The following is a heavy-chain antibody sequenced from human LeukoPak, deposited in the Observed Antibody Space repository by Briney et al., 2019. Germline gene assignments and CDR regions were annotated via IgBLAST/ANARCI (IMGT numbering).Heavy chain of an antibody. J-gene: IGHJ4*02. V-gene: IGHV1-24*01. CDR3: ATALLWFGYFDY. CDR2: FDPEDGET. Sequence: ASVKVSCKVSGYTLIELSMHWVRQAPGKGLEWMGGFDPEDGETIYAQKFQGRVTMTEDTSTDTAYMELSSLRSEDTAVYYCATALLWFGYFDYWGQGTLVTVSS. CDR1: GYTLIELS. D-gene: IGHD3-10*01.